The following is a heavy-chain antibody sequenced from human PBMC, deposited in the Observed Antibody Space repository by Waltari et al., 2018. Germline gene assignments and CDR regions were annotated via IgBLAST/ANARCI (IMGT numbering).Heavy chain of an antibody. Sequence: EVQLVESGGHLIQPGGSLRLSCAAHRFNVRSYYMNWVRQAPGKGLEWVSILNHAGNTYYADSVKGRFTFSRDNSKNTLYLQMNSLRAEDTAVYYCARGNTKYGMDVWGQGTTVTVSS. CDR3: ARGNTKYGMDV. J-gene: IGHJ6*02. V-gene: IGHV3-53*01. D-gene: IGHD3-10*01. CDR2: LNHAGNT. CDR1: RFNVRSYY.